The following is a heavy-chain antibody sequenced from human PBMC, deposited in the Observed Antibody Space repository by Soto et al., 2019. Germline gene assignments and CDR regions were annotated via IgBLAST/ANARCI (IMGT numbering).Heavy chain of an antibody. J-gene: IGHJ6*02. D-gene: IGHD3-22*01. CDR2: ISSSSSYI. V-gene: IGHV3-21*01. CDR1: GFTFSSYS. CDR3: ARVYRYYDSSGYYYNYYYGMDD. Sequence: GGSLRLSCAASGFTFSSYSMNWVRQAPGKGLEWVSSISSSSSYIYYADSVKGRFTISRDNAKNSLYLQMNSLRAEDTAVCYCARVYRYYDSSGYYYNYYYGMDDWGQGTTVTVSS.